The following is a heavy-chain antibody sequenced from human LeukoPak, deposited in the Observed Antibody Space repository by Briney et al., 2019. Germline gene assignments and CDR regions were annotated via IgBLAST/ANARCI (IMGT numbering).Heavy chain of an antibody. D-gene: IGHD4-17*01. CDR3: ARVSEYGDYAAQENLDY. CDR2: NSAYNDNT. V-gene: IGHV1-18*01. J-gene: IGHJ4*02. CDR1: GYTFTNYG. Sequence: ASVKVSCKASGYTFTNYGIIWVRQAPGRGLEWMGWNSAYNDNTNYAQKLQGRVTMTTDTSTSTAYMELRSLRSDDTAVYYCARVSEYGDYAAQENLDYWGQGTLVTVSS.